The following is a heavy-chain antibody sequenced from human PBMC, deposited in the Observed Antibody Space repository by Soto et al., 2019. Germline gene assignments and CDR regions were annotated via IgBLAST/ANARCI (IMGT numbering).Heavy chain of an antibody. J-gene: IGHJ6*02. CDR2: MHYTGVT. V-gene: IGHV4-61*01. Sequence: SETLSLTCSVSGGSVRSGNHFWNWIRQPPGRGLEWLGYMHYTGVTNYNPSLKSRVSMSVDTSKDQFSLNLTSLTAADTAVYYCARGGEPLGYYGLDVWGQGTTFTVSS. CDR1: GGSVRSGNHF. CDR3: ARGGEPLGYYGLDV.